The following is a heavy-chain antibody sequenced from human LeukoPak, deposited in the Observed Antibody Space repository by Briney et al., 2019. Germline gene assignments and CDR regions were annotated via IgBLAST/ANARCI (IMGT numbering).Heavy chain of an antibody. CDR2: IYYSGST. CDR1: GGSISSGGYY. D-gene: IGHD1-14*01. J-gene: IGHJ3*02. Sequence: SETLSLTCTVSGGSISSGGYYWSWIRQHPGKGLEWIGYIYYSGSTYYNPSLKSRVTISVDTSKNQFSLKLSSVTAADTAVYYCARDLGNRGGAFDIWGQGTMVTVSS. CDR3: ARDLGNRGGAFDI. V-gene: IGHV4-31*03.